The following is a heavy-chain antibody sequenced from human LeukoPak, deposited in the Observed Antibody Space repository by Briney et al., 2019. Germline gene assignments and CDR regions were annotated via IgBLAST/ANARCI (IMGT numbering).Heavy chain of an antibody. CDR3: ARALRYDDSSGYYAY. V-gene: IGHV1-2*02. D-gene: IGHD3-22*01. CDR1: GYTFSGYY. J-gene: IGHJ4*02. CDR2: INYNSGAT. Sequence: GASVKVSCEGSGYTFSGYYMHWVRQAPGQGLEWMGWINYNSGATNYAQALQGRVTMTRDTSITIFYMELSSLRSDDTAVYYCARALRYDDSSGYYAYWGQGTLVTVSS.